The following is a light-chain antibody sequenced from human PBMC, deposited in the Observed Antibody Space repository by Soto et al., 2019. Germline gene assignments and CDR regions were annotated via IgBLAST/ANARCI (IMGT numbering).Light chain of an antibody. V-gene: IGKV3-15*01. CDR1: QSVSSRY. Sequence: IVSCRASQSVSSRYLAWYQQKPGQAPRLLIYGTSNRPTGIPNRISGSSSGTEFTLSTNSMQSDDFGVYKCQQFDDWPAVGQGTKVDI. J-gene: IGKJ1*01. CDR2: GTS. CDR3: QQFDDWPA.